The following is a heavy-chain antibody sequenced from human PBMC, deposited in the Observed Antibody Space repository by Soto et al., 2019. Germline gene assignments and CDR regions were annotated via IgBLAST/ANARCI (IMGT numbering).Heavy chain of an antibody. Sequence: SETLSLTCAVYGGSFSGYYWSWIRQPPGKGLEWIGEINXSGSTNYNPSLKSRVTISVDTSKNQFSLKLSSVTAADTAVYYCARAVAVAGKYDYWGQGTLVTVSS. CDR2: INXSGST. CDR1: GGSFSGYY. CDR3: ARAVAVAGKYDY. J-gene: IGHJ4*02. D-gene: IGHD6-19*01. V-gene: IGHV4-34*01.